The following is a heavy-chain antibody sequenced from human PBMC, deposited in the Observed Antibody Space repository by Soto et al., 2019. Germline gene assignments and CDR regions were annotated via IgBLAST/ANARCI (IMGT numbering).Heavy chain of an antibody. D-gene: IGHD1-26*01. CDR2: IYYLGRT. J-gene: IGHJ4*02. CDR1: SISTYY. Sequence: SETLSLTCTVDSISTYYWNWIRQTPGKGLEWIGYIYYLGRTNYNRSLKSRVTISIDMSKNQFSLRLNSVTAADTAVYYCARDTVGATHFDYWGQGALVTVS. V-gene: IGHV4-59*01. CDR3: ARDTVGATHFDY.